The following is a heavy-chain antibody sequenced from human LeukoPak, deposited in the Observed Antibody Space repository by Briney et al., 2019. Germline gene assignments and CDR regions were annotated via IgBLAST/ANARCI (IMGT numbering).Heavy chain of an antibody. V-gene: IGHV3-21*01. CDR2: ISSSSSYI. CDR3: ARDCSSTSCSFRPYGMDV. CDR1: GFTFSSYS. D-gene: IGHD2-2*01. Sequence: GGSLRLSCAASGFTFSSYSMNWVRQAPGKGLEWVSSISSSSSYIYYADSVKGRFTISRDNAKNSLYLQMNSLRAEDTAVYYCARDCSSTSCSFRPYGMDVWGQGTTVTVSS. J-gene: IGHJ6*02.